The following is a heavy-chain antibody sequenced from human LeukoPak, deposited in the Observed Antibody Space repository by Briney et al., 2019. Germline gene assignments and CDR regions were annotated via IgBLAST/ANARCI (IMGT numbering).Heavy chain of an antibody. CDR2: IKQDGSEK. Sequence: GGSLRLSCAASGFTFSGSALHWVRQAPGKGLEWVANIKQDGSEKYYVDSVKGRFTISRDNAKNSLYLQMNSLRAEDTAVYYCARDRSWGQGTLVTVSS. V-gene: IGHV3-7*01. CDR1: GFTFSGSA. CDR3: ARDRS. J-gene: IGHJ5*02.